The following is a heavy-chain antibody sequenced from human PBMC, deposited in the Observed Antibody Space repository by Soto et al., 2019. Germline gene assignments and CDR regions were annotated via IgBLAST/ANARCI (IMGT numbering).Heavy chain of an antibody. J-gene: IGHJ5*02. Sequence: QVQLVESGGGVAQPGRSLRLSCGASGFTFSTHAMHWVRQAPGKGLEWVAVIWYDGSNKYYADSVKGRFTISRDNSKNTLSLQMDSLRADDTAVYYCAREGFSPSGDKRGWFDPRGQGTRVTVSS. D-gene: IGHD7-27*01. CDR2: IWYDGSNK. V-gene: IGHV3-33*01. CDR3: AREGFSPSGDKRGWFDP. CDR1: GFTFSTHA.